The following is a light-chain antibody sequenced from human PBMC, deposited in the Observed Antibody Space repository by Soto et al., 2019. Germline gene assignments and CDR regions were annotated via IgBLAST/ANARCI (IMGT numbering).Light chain of an antibody. CDR3: QQYGNSPRT. J-gene: IGKJ5*01. CDR1: QSVSNSY. CDR2: GAS. Sequence: IVMTQSPATLSVSPGQCVTLCCRASQSVSNSYLAWYQQKPGQAPRLLIYGASSRATGIADRFSGSGSGTDFTLTISRLEPEDSAVYCCQQYGNSPRTFGQGTRLEIK. V-gene: IGKV3-20*01.